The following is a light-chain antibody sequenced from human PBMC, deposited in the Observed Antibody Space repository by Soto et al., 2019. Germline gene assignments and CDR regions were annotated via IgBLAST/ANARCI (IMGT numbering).Light chain of an antibody. V-gene: IGKV3-15*01. Sequence: EVVMTQSPATLSVSPGDRATLSCRASQSVSSKLAWYLQKPGQAPRLLIYDVSTRATGIPARFSGSASGTEFTLTITSLQSEDFVVYYCQQYNKWPLTFGGGTKVEIK. J-gene: IGKJ4*01. CDR3: QQYNKWPLT. CDR1: QSVSSK. CDR2: DVS.